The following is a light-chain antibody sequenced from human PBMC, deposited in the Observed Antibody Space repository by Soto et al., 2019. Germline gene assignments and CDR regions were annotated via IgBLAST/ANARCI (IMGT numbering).Light chain of an antibody. CDR3: CSYVGATTYV. CDR2: EGH. Sequence: QSVLAQPASVSGSPGQSITISCTGASGYVGTYSLVSWYQQHPGKAPKVVIYEGHKRPSGVPDRFSGSTSVNTASLTISGLQTDDEADYYCCSYVGATTYVFGTGTKVTVL. J-gene: IGLJ1*01. V-gene: IGLV2-23*01. CDR1: SGYVGTYSL.